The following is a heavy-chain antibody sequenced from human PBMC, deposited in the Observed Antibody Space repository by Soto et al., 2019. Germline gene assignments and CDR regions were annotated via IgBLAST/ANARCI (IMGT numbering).Heavy chain of an antibody. CDR1: GGSVSSGSYY. V-gene: IGHV4-61*01. J-gene: IGHJ4*02. CDR2: IYYSGST. CDR3: ARDGSYGPFDY. Sequence: QVQLQESGPGLVKPSETLSLTCTVSGGSVSSGSYYYNWIRQPPGKGLEWIGYIYYSGSTNHNPSLKSRVTISLDTSKNQFSLKLTSVTTADTAVYFCARDGSYGPFDYWGQGALVTVSS. D-gene: IGHD5-18*01.